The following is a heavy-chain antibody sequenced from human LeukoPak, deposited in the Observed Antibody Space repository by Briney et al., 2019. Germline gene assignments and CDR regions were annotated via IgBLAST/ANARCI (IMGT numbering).Heavy chain of an antibody. Sequence: GGSLKLSCAASGFNFNHAWMTWVRQAPGKGLEWVGRIKSKNDGGTTDFAAPVKGRFTISRDVSKRMMFLEMIGLKTEDTAVYYCVGRPWNFDYWGQGTLVTVSS. CDR2: IKSKNDGGTT. D-gene: IGHD1-1*01. CDR1: GFNFNHAW. V-gene: IGHV3-15*05. CDR3: VGRPWNFDY. J-gene: IGHJ4*02.